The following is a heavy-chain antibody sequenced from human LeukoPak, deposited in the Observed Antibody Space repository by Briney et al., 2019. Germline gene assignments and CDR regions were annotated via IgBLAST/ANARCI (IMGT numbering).Heavy chain of an antibody. CDR2: FYNSGIT. Sequence: SETLTLTCTVSGGSISSSSYYWGWIRQPRGKGLQWIGTFYNSGITYFNPSLKSRVTMSIDTSKNQFSLKVTSVTAADTAVYYCARRSITGWFDPWGQGTLVTVSS. CDR3: ARRSITGWFDP. CDR1: GGSISSSSYY. D-gene: IGHD2-2*01. V-gene: IGHV4-39*01. J-gene: IGHJ5*02.